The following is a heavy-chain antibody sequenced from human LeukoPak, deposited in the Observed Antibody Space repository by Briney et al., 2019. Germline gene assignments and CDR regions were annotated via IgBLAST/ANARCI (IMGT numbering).Heavy chain of an antibody. CDR3: ARQLSGKYLQYFDY. V-gene: IGHV4-38-2*01. D-gene: IGHD1-26*01. Sequence: PSETLSLTCDVSGYSISGAYYWGWIRQPPGKGLEWIGTIYYSGSTYYNPSLKSQVAISVDTSKSQFSLKLNSVTAADTAVYYCARQLSGKYLQYFDYWGRGTLVTVSS. CDR2: IYYSGST. CDR1: GYSISGAYY. J-gene: IGHJ4*02.